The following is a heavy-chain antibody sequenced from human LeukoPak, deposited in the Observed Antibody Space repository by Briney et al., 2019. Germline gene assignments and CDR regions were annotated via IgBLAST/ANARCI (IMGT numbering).Heavy chain of an antibody. CDR2: IKQDGSEK. CDR1: GFTFSSYW. D-gene: IGHD3-22*01. J-gene: IGHJ5*02. V-gene: IGHV3-7*05. CDR3: ARPTYYYDSSGYSDNWFDP. Sequence: TGGSLRLSCAAAGFTFSSYWMSWVRQAPGKGLEWVANIKQDGSEKYYVDSVKGRFTISRDNAKNSLYLQMNSLRAEDTAVYYCARPTYYYDSSGYSDNWFDPWGQGTLVTVSS.